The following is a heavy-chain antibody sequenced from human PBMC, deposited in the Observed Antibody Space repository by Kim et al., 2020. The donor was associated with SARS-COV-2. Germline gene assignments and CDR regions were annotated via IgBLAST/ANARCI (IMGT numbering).Heavy chain of an antibody. CDR2: INSDGSST. D-gene: IGHD1-26*01. Sequence: GGSLRLSCAASGFTFSSYWMHWVRQAPGKGLVWVSRINSDGSSTSYADSVKGRFTISRDNAKNTLYLQMNSLRAEDTAVYYCASFGGSYTRGVYYYYGMDVWGQGTTVTVSS. CDR3: ASFGGSYTRGVYYYYGMDV. V-gene: IGHV3-74*01. J-gene: IGHJ6*02. CDR1: GFTFSSYW.